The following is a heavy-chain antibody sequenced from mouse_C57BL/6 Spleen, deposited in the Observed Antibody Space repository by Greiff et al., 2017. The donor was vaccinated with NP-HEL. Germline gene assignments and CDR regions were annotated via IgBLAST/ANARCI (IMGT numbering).Heavy chain of an antibody. D-gene: IGHD2-3*01. CDR3: AKGYYEDYFDY. Sequence: VQLQQSGAELVRPGTSVKVSCKASGYAFTNYLIEWVKQRPGQGLEWIGVINPGSGGTNYNEKFKGKATLTADKSSSTAYMQLSSLTSEDSAVYFCAKGYYEDYFDYWGQGTTLTVSS. CDR1: GYAFTNYL. J-gene: IGHJ2*01. V-gene: IGHV1-54*01. CDR2: INPGSGGT.